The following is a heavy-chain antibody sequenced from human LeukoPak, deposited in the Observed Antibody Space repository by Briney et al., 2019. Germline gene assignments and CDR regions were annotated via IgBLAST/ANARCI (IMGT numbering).Heavy chain of an antibody. V-gene: IGHV1-18*01. CDR1: GYTFTSYG. Sequence: GASVKLSCKASGYTFTSYGISWVRQAPGQGLELMGWITTYNGKTNYAQSLQDRVTMTTDTSTSTAYMELWSLRSDDTAVYYCARDWGYYSDTSGYSDDWGQGTLVTVSS. J-gene: IGHJ4*02. D-gene: IGHD3-22*01. CDR2: ITTYNGKT. CDR3: ARDWGYYSDTSGYSDD.